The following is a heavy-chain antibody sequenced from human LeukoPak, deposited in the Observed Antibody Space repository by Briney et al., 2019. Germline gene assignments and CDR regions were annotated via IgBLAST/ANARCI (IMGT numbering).Heavy chain of an antibody. V-gene: IGHV3-21*01. CDR1: GFTFSSYS. CDR3: TRAHNWKYGTFDY. CDR2: ISSSSSYI. D-gene: IGHD1-7*01. Sequence: GGSLRLSCAASGFTFSSYSMNWVRQAPGKGLEWVSSISSSSSYIYYADSVKGRFTISRDNAKNSLYLQMNSLRAEDTAVYYCTRAHNWKYGTFDYWGQGTLVTVSS. J-gene: IGHJ4*02.